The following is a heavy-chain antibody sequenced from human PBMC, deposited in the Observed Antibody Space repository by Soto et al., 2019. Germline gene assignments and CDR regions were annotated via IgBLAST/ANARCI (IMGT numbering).Heavy chain of an antibody. J-gene: IGHJ4*02. CDR1: GFTFSSYG. CDR3: ARGAYYFDY. CDR2: IWYDGSNK. V-gene: IGHV3-33*01. Sequence: QVQLVESGGGVVQPGRSLRLSCAASGFTFSSYGMHWVRQAPGKGLEWVAVIWYDGSNKYYADSVKGRFTISRDNSKNTLYLQMNSLSAEDTAVYYCARGAYYFDYWGQGTLVTVSS.